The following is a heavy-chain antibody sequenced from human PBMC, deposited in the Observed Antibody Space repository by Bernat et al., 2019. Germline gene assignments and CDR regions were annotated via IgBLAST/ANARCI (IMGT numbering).Heavy chain of an antibody. CDR1: GGSISSGSYY. D-gene: IGHD4-17*01. V-gene: IGHV4-61*02. CDR3: AREYTVTTPDSENQNN. J-gene: IGHJ4*02. CDR2: IYTSGST. Sequence: QVQLQESGPGLVKPSQTLSLTCTVSGGSISSGSYYWSWIRQPAGKGLEWIGRIYTSGSTNYNPSLKSRVTISVDTSKNQFSLKLSSVTAADTAVYYCAREYTVTTPDSENQNNWGQGTLVTVSS.